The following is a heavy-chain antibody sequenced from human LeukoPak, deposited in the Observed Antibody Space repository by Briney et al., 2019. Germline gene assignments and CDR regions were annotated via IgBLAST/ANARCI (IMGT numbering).Heavy chain of an antibody. CDR2: INHSGST. V-gene: IGHV4-34*01. CDR1: GGSFSSYY. Sequence: SETLSLTCAVYGGSFSSYYWTWIRQPPGKGLEWIGEINHSGSTNYNPSLKSRVTISVDTSKNQFSLKLSSVTAADTAVYYCARGRYDSSGYYPIFDYWGQGTLVTVSS. J-gene: IGHJ4*02. D-gene: IGHD3-22*01. CDR3: ARGRYDSSGYYPIFDY.